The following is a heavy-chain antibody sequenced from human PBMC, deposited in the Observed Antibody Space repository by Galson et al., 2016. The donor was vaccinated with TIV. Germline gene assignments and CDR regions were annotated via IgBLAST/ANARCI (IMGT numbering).Heavy chain of an antibody. CDR2: ISSGGTT. D-gene: IGHD2-21*01. V-gene: IGHV3-66*02. CDR1: TFKVSDNY. Sequence: SLRLSCAASTFKVSDNYMTWVRQAPGKGLEWVSIISSGGTTHYANSVRGRFTMSRDTDKNTVYLQMNNLRAEDTAVYYCARDRRHCGNECYLYYYFGMDVWGQGATVTVSS. CDR3: ARDRRHCGNECYLYYYFGMDV. J-gene: IGHJ6*02.